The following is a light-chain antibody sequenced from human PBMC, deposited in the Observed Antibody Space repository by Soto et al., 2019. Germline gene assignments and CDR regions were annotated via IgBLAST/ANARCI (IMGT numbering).Light chain of an antibody. CDR2: TNN. CDR1: SSNIGTNT. Sequence: QAVVTQPPSASGTPGQRVTISCSGGSSNIGTNTVNWYQQLPGTAPKLLIYTNNQRPSGVPDRFSGSKSGTSASLAISGLQSEDEADDYCAEWDDSLNGYVFGTGTKLTVL. CDR3: AEWDDSLNGYV. J-gene: IGLJ1*01. V-gene: IGLV1-44*01.